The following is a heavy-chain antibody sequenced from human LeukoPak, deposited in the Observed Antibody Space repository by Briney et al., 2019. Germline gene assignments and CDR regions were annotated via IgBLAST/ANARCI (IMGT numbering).Heavy chain of an antibody. J-gene: IGHJ4*02. CDR3: ARLQGYCRSTSCYFFDY. Sequence: PSETLSLTCAVYGGSFSGYYWSWIRQPPGKGLEWIGEINHSGSTNYNPSLKSRVTISVDTSKNQFSLKLSSVTAADTAVYYCARLQGYCRSTSCYFFDYWGQGTLVTVSS. CDR2: INHSGST. CDR1: GGSFSGYY. D-gene: IGHD2-2*01. V-gene: IGHV4-34*01.